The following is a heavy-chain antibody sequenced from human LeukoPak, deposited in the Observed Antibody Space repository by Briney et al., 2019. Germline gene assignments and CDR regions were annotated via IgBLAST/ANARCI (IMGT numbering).Heavy chain of an antibody. CDR2: IYYSGST. V-gene: IGHV4-39*01. Sequence: SETLALTCTVSGGSISSSSYYWGWIRQPPGKGLEWIGSIYYSGSTYYNPSLKSRVTISVDTSKHQFSLKLSAVTAADTAVYYCARLETITMVRGVIIEAWYFDLWGRGTLVTVSS. J-gene: IGHJ2*01. D-gene: IGHD3-10*01. CDR3: ARLETITMVRGVIIEAWYFDL. CDR1: GGSISSSSYY.